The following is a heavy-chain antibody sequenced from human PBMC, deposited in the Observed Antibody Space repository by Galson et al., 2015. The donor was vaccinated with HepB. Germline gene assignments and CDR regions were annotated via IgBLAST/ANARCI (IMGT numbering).Heavy chain of an antibody. J-gene: IGHJ5*02. V-gene: IGHV4-59*01. Sequence: ETLSLTCTVSGGSISSYYWSWIRQPPGKGLEWIGYIYYSGSTNYNPSLKSRVTISVDTSKNQFSLKLSSVTAADTAVYYCARDYLFGGYNWFDPWGQGTLVTVSS. CDR3: ARDYLFGGYNWFDP. D-gene: IGHD2-21*01. CDR1: GGSISSYY. CDR2: IYYSGST.